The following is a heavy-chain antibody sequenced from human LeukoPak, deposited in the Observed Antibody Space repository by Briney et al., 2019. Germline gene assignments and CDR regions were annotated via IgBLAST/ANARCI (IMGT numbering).Heavy chain of an antibody. CDR3: VKPPAGIAAADY. CDR2: ISSNGGST. Sequence: GSLRLSCSASGFTFSSYAMHWVRQAPGKGLEYVSAISSNGGSTYYADSVKGRFTISRENYKNTLYLQMSSLRVEDTAVYYCVKPPAGIAAADYWGQGTLVTVSS. V-gene: IGHV3-64D*06. CDR1: GFTFSSYA. J-gene: IGHJ4*02. D-gene: IGHD6-13*01.